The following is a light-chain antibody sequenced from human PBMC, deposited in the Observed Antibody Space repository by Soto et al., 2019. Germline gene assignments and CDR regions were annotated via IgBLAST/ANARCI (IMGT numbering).Light chain of an antibody. CDR1: QSVSRY. V-gene: IGKV1-39*01. Sequence: DDQMSQSPSSLSALVGDRVTITCRASQSVSRYLNWYQHKPGKAPKLLINAASNLRSGVPSRFSGSGSGTDFTLTIDGLQPEDFAVYYCQHSYITPPIPFGEGTRLEIK. CDR2: AAS. CDR3: QHSYITPPIP. J-gene: IGKJ5*01.